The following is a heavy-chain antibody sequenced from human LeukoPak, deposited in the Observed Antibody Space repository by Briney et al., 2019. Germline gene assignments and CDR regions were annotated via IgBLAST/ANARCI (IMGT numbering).Heavy chain of an antibody. CDR3: ARNEYYYDSSGHDY. Sequence: ASVKVSCKASGYTFTSYGISWVRQAPGQGLEWMGWISAYNGNTNYAQKLQGRVTMTTDTSTSTAYMELRSLRSDDTAAYYCARNEYYYDSSGHDYWGQGTLVTVSS. V-gene: IGHV1-18*01. D-gene: IGHD3-22*01. CDR1: GYTFTSYG. CDR2: ISAYNGNT. J-gene: IGHJ4*02.